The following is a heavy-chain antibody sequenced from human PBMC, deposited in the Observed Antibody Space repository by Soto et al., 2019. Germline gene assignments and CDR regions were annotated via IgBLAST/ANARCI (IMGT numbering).Heavy chain of an antibody. CDR3: TNGSGPWAGSDMNV. J-gene: IGHJ6*02. Sequence: GGSLRLSCAASAFTSSNAWMTWVRQAPGKGLEWIGRIKSKNDGGTTDYAAPVKGRFVISRDDSKNTLYLQMNSLKTDDTAVYYCTNGSGPWAGSDMNVWGQGTTVTVSS. V-gene: IGHV3-15*01. CDR1: AFTSSNAW. D-gene: IGHD3-10*01. CDR2: IKSKNDGGTT.